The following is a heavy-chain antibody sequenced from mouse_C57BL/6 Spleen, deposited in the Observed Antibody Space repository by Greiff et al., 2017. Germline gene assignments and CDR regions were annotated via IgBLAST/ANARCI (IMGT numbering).Heavy chain of an antibody. J-gene: IGHJ4*01. D-gene: IGHD1-1*01. Sequence: QVQLQQSGPELVKPGASVKISCTASGYAFSSSWMNWVKQRPGRGLEWIGRIYPGDGDTNYNGKFKGKATLTADKSSSTAYMQLSSLTSEDSAVYFCARHYYGIAMDYWGQGTSVTVSS. CDR3: ARHYYGIAMDY. CDR2: IYPGDGDT. V-gene: IGHV1-82*01. CDR1: GYAFSSSW.